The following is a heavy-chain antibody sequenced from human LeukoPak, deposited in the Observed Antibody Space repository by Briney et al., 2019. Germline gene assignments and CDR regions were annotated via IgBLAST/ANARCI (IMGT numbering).Heavy chain of an antibody. CDR1: GFTFDDYG. Sequence: GGSLRLSCAASGFTFDDYGMSWVRQAPGKGLEWVSGINWNGGSTGYADSVKGRFTISRGNAKNSLYLQMNSLRAEDTALYYCARVVITTFPFDYWGQGTLVTVSS. V-gene: IGHV3-20*04. CDR3: ARVVITTFPFDY. CDR2: INWNGGST. D-gene: IGHD3-22*01. J-gene: IGHJ4*02.